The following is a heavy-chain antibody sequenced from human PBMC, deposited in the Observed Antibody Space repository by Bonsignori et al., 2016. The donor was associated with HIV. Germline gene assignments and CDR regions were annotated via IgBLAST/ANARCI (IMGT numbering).Heavy chain of an antibody. J-gene: IGHJ3*02. Sequence: GGSLRLSCAASGFTFSGYAMQWVRQAPGKGLEWVAVMSGDGGVTHYGDSVRGRFTISRDNSRNTLHLQMSSLRPEDTAVYYCAREDYYIGRASVIVLGALDIWGQGTMVTVSS. CDR1: GFTFSGYA. D-gene: IGHD3-9*01. CDR3: AREDYYIGRASVIVLGALDI. CDR2: MSGDGGVT. V-gene: IGHV3-30-3*01.